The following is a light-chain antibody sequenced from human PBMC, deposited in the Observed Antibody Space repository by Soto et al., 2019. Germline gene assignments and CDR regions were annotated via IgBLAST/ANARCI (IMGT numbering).Light chain of an antibody. V-gene: IGKV3-15*01. CDR3: HQYGNTLWT. Sequence: EIVMTQSPATLSVSPGERATLSCRASQSVSSNLAWYQQKPGQAPRLLIYGASTRATGIPARFSGSGSGTDFTLTISRLEPEDFAVYYCHQYGNTLWTFGQGTKVDIK. CDR1: QSVSSN. CDR2: GAS. J-gene: IGKJ1*01.